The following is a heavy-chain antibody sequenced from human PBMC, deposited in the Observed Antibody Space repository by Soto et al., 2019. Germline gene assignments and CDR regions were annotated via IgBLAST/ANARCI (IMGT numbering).Heavy chain of an antibody. Sequence: ASVKVSCKASGGTSSSYAISWVRQAPGQGLEWMGGIIPIFGTVNYAQKSQGRVTITADESTSTAYMELSSLRSEDTAVYYCARAYRLKAGYYYYGMDVWGQGTTVTVSS. CDR2: IIPIFGTV. V-gene: IGHV1-69*13. CDR3: ARAYRLKAGYYYYGMDV. CDR1: GGTSSSYA. D-gene: IGHD4-4*01. J-gene: IGHJ6*02.